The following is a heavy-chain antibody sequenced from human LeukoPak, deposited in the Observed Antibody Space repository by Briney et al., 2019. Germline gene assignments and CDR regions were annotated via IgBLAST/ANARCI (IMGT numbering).Heavy chain of an antibody. V-gene: IGHV3-23*01. CDR3: VKDKWELLTWFDR. CDR1: GFTFITHA. J-gene: IGHJ5*02. D-gene: IGHD1-26*01. CDR2: ITSSGSNT. Sequence: GGSLKLSCTASGFTFITHAMGWVRQAPGKEPQWVSSITSSGSNTFYADSVKGRFTISRDNAKNAVYLQMNSLRVEDTALYYCVKDKWELLTWFDRCRERTLVIVSS.